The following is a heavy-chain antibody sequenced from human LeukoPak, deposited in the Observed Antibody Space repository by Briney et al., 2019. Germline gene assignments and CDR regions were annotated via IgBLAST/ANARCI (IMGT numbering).Heavy chain of an antibody. Sequence: SETLSLTCTVSGDSNDNNGFYWGWIRQPPGKGLEWIGNIYYSGSTYYNPSLKSRVTTSVDTSKKQFSLKLSSATAADTAVYYCARGTRGSDSSFDFWGQGTLVTVSS. CDR2: IYYSGST. J-gene: IGHJ4*02. V-gene: IGHV4-39*07. D-gene: IGHD1-1*01. CDR1: GDSNDNNGFY. CDR3: ARGTRGSDSSFDF.